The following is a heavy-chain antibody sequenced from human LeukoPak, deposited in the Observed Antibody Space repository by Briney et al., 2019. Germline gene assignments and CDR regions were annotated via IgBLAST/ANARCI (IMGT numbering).Heavy chain of an antibody. J-gene: IGHJ4*02. D-gene: IGHD3-16*01. CDR3: ARDVSLGDTGGFDF. V-gene: IGHV3-21*01. CDR2: ISSYGTYI. CDR1: GFTFSNFA. Sequence: GGSLRLSCAASGFTFSNFAMSWVRQAPGKGLEWLSSISSYGTYIYYANSVKGRFNISRDNAENSMYMQMDSLRVDDKGVYYCARDVSLGDTGGFDFWGRGTLVTVSS.